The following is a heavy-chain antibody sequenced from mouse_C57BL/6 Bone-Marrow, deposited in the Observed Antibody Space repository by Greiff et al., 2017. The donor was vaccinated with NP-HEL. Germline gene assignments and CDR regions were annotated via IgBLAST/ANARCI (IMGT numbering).Heavy chain of an antibody. V-gene: IGHV14-4*01. CDR3: TTYFYYFDN. J-gene: IGHJ2*01. CDR1: GFNLKDYY. Sequence: EVQLQQSGAELVRPGASVKFSCTASGFNLKDYYMPCVKQRPPHGLDLIGWIDPEHGDTEYASKFQGKATITADTSSNTAYLQLSSLTSEDTAVYYYTTYFYYFDNWGQGTTLTVSS. CDR2: IDPEHGDT.